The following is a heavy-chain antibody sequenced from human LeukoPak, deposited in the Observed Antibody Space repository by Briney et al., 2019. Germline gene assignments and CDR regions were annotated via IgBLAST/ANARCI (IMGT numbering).Heavy chain of an antibody. CDR3: ARVKDGDYTLSN. V-gene: IGHV1-3*01. D-gene: IGHD4-17*01. Sequence: ASVKVSCKASGYTFTSYAMHWVRQAPRQRLEWMGWINAGNGNTKYSQKFQGRVTITRDTSASTAYMELSSLRSEDTAVYYCARVKDGDYTLSNWGQGTLVTVSS. CDR1: GYTFTSYA. CDR2: INAGNGNT. J-gene: IGHJ4*02.